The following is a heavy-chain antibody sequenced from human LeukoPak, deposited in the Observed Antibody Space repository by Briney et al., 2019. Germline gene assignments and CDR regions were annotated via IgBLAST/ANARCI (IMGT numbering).Heavy chain of an antibody. CDR2: IYYSGST. D-gene: IGHD6-13*01. Sequence: PSETLSLTCTVSGGSISGYYWSWIRQPPGKGLEWIGYIYYSGSTNYNPSLKSRVTISVDTSKNQFSLKLSSVTAADTAVYYCARVESSSWGLNYYYYYMDVWGKGTTVTVSS. V-gene: IGHV4-59*01. J-gene: IGHJ6*03. CDR3: ARVESSSWGLNYYYYYMDV. CDR1: GGSISGYY.